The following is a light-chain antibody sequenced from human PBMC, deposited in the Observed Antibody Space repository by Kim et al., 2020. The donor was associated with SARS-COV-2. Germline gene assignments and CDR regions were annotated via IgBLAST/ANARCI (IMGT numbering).Light chain of an antibody. CDR3: ATWDHSLNVYVV. CDR1: SSNIGNND. V-gene: IGLV1-51*01. Sequence: KVTCFCSGSSSNIGNNDVTWYQQLPGTAPKLLMYDNDKRPPGIPDRFSGSKSGTSATLAITGLQTGDEADYYCATWDHSLNVYVVFGGGTQLTVL. CDR2: DND. J-gene: IGLJ2*01.